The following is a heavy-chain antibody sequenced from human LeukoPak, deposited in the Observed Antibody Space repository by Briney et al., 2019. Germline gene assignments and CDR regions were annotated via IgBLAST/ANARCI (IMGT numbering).Heavy chain of an antibody. J-gene: IGHJ4*02. Sequence: PGMSLRLSCAASGFTFRNYGMHWVRQAPGKGLEWVAIIWYDGSNKYYADSVKGRFTVSRDNSKNTLYLQMNSLRAEDTAVYYCARTRLRYYDSSGYYDYWGQGTLVAVSS. CDR1: GFTFRNYG. D-gene: IGHD3-22*01. CDR3: ARTRLRYYDSSGYYDY. CDR2: IWYDGSNK. V-gene: IGHV3-33*01.